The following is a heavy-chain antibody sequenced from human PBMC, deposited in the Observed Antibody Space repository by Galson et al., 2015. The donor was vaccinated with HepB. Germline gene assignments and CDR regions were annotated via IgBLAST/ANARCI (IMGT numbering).Heavy chain of an antibody. CDR2: MSSDGSNK. CDR3: TRDNNNGYFYDDSFDV. CDR1: RFTFSSYA. D-gene: IGHD3-22*01. J-gene: IGHJ3*01. V-gene: IGHV3-30*14. Sequence: SLRLSCAASRFTFSSYAMHWVRRAPGKGLEWVAFMSSDGSNKYYADSVKGRFTISRDDSKNTLYLQMNSLRAEDTAVYYCTRDNNNGYFYDDSFDVWGQGTTVTVSS.